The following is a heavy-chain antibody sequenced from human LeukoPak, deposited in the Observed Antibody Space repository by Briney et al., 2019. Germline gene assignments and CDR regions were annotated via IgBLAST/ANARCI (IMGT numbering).Heavy chain of an antibody. CDR3: ARDSSGFDY. V-gene: IGHV1-8*01. J-gene: IGHJ4*02. Sequence: ASVKASCKASGYTFTSYDINWVRQATGQGLEWMGWMNPNSGNTGYARKFQGRVTMTWNTSISTAYMELSSLRSEDTAVYYCARDSSGFDYWGQGTLVTVSS. D-gene: IGHD3-22*01. CDR2: MNPNSGNT. CDR1: GYTFTSYD.